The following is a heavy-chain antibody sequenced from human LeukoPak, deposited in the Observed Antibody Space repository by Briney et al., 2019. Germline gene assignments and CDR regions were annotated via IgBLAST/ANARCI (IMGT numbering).Heavy chain of an antibody. D-gene: IGHD5-12*01. CDR3: AKGGYDYIEIAYFDY. CDR1: GFSFNNYA. Sequence: GGSLRLSCAASGFSFNNYAMSWVRQAPGKGLEWVALIIASSGSTLYADSVKGRFTISRDNSKNMVYLQMNSLRAEDTAVYYCAKGGYDYIEIAYFDYWGQGTLVTVSS. CDR2: IIASSGST. J-gene: IGHJ4*02. V-gene: IGHV3-23*01.